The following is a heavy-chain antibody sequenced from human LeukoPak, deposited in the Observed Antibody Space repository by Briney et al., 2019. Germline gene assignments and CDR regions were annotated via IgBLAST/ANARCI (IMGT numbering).Heavy chain of an antibody. CDR1: GGSITSYY. CDR3: ARDKNTYYYDSSGYGAFDI. J-gene: IGHJ3*02. V-gene: IGHV4-4*07. CDR2: FHTSGNT. Sequence: SETLSLTCTVSGGSITSYYWSWIRQPAGKGLEWIGRFHTSGNTIYNPSLKSRVTMSVDTSKNQFSLKLSSVTAADTAVYYCARDKNTYYYDSSGYGAFDIWGQGTMVTVSS. D-gene: IGHD3-22*01.